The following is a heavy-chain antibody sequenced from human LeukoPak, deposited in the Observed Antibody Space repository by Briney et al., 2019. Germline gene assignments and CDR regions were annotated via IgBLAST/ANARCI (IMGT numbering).Heavy chain of an antibody. CDR3: ARESGKPTYYYYGMDV. CDR2: IYTSGST. Sequence: SETLSLTCTVSGGSISSYYWSWIRQPAGKGLEWIGRIYTSGSTNYNPSLKSRVTMSVDTSKNQFSLKLSPVTAADTAVYYCARESGKPTYYYYGMDVWGQGTTVTVSS. J-gene: IGHJ6*02. CDR1: GGSISSYY. V-gene: IGHV4-4*07.